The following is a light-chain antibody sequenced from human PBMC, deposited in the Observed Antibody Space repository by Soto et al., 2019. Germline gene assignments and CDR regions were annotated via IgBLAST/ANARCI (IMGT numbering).Light chain of an antibody. CDR2: DAS. CDR3: QQYKAYHT. Sequence: DIQMTQSPSALSASVGDRVTITCRASQSISTWLAWYQQKPGKAPKLLIYDASSLESGVPSRFSGSGSGTEFARNICPLPPDQSATYFGQQYKAYHTLSQGTKVDIK. J-gene: IGKJ1*01. V-gene: IGKV1-5*01. CDR1: QSISTW.